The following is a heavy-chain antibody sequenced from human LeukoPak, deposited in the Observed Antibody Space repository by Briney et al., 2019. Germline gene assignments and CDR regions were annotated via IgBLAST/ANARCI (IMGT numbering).Heavy chain of an antibody. CDR3: ARVEYQLLSVWFDP. V-gene: IGHV4-4*07. CDR1: GGSISSYY. D-gene: IGHD2-2*01. Sequence: SETLSLTCTVSGGSISSYYWSWIRQPAGKGLEWIGRIYTSGSTNYNPSLKSRVTMSVDTSKNQFSLKLSSVTAADTAEYYCARVEYQLLSVWFDPWGQGTLVTVSS. J-gene: IGHJ5*02. CDR2: IYTSGST.